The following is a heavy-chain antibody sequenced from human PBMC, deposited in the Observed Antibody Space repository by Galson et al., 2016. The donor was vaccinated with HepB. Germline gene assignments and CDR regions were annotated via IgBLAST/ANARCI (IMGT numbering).Heavy chain of an antibody. CDR3: ARVRAVAGIGFGY. CDR1: GFTFSSYW. V-gene: IGHV3-7*01. Sequence: SMRLSCAASGFTFSSYWMSWVRQAPGKGLEWVANIKQDGSETFYVDSLKGRFTISRDNAKNSLYLQMNSLRAEDTAVYYCARVRAVAGIGFGYWGQGTLVTVSS. J-gene: IGHJ4*02. CDR2: IKQDGSET. D-gene: IGHD6-19*01.